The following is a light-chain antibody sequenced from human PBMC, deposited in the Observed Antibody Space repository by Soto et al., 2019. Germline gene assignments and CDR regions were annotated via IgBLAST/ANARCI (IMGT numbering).Light chain of an antibody. CDR3: QQYNSSPWT. J-gene: IGKJ1*01. V-gene: IGKV1-5*01. CDR1: QSISSW. CDR2: DAS. Sequence: DIQMTQSPSTLSASVGDRVTITCRASQSISSWLAWYQQKPGKAPKLLIYDASSLESGVPSRFSGSGSETEFTLTISSLQPDDFATYYCQQYNSSPWTFGQGTKVDIK.